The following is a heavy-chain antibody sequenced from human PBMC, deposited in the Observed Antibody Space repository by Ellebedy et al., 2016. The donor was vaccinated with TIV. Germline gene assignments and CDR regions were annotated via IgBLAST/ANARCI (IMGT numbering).Heavy chain of an antibody. J-gene: IGHJ5*02. CDR2: IYPGDSDT. V-gene: IGHV5-51*01. Sequence: GGSLRLSCKGSGYSFTNYWIGWVRQMPGKGLEWMGIIYPGDSDTRYSPSFQGQVTISADKSISTAYLQWSSLKASDTAMYYCARHRPSMVRGVITQFDPWGQGTLVTVSS. CDR1: GYSFTNYW. CDR3: ARHRPSMVRGVITQFDP. D-gene: IGHD3-10*01.